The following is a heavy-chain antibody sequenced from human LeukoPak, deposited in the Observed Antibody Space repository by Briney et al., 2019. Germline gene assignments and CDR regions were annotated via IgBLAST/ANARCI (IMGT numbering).Heavy chain of an antibody. Sequence: SVKVSCKASGYTFTSYGISWVRQAPGQGLEWMGGIIPIFGTANYAQKFQGRVTITADESTSTAYMELSSLRSEDTAVYYCARGGDGYNLYWGQGTLVTVSS. D-gene: IGHD5-24*01. CDR3: ARGGDGYNLY. CDR1: GYTFTSYG. J-gene: IGHJ4*02. CDR2: IIPIFGTA. V-gene: IGHV1-69*13.